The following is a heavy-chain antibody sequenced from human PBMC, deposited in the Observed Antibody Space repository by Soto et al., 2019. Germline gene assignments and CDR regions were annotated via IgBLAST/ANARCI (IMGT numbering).Heavy chain of an antibody. J-gene: IGHJ6*03. V-gene: IGHV4-59*01. CDR3: AGILMPAVANYQYYMDV. CDR1: GGSIGRYY. D-gene: IGHD6-19*01. CDR2: IYYSGST. Sequence: SETLDLTCTVSGGSIGRYYWSWIRQRPGKGLEWIGYIYYSGSTNYNPSLKSRVTISVDTSKNQFSLKLSSVTAADTAVYYCAGILMPAVANYQYYMDVWGKGTTVTV.